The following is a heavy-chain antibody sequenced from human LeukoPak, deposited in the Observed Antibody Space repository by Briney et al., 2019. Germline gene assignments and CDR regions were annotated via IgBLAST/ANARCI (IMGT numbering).Heavy chain of an antibody. CDR2: INPNSGGT. Sequence: ASVKVSCKASGYTFTGYYMHWVRQAPGQGLEWMGWINPNSGGTNYAQKFQGRVTMTRDTSISTAYMELSRLRSDDTAVYYCAKDLWAAKVANDAFDIWGQGTMVTVSS. V-gene: IGHV1-2*02. J-gene: IGHJ3*02. CDR3: AKDLWAAKVANDAFDI. D-gene: IGHD5-12*01. CDR1: GYTFTGYY.